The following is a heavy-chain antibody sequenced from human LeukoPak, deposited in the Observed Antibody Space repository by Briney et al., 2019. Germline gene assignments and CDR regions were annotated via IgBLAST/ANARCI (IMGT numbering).Heavy chain of an antibody. V-gene: IGHV3-43*02. J-gene: IGHJ6*02. CDR2: ISGDGGST. D-gene: IGHD6-6*01. CDR1: GFTFDDYA. Sequence: GGSLRLSCAASGFTFDDYAMHWVRQAPGKGLEWVPLISGDGGSTYYADSVKGRFTISRDNSKNSLYLQMNSLRTEDTALYYCAKEIAARTYYYGMDVWGQGTTVTVSS. CDR3: AKEIAARTYYYGMDV.